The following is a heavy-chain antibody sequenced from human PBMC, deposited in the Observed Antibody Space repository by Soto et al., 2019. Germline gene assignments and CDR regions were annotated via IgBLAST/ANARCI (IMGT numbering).Heavy chain of an antibody. CDR2: ISGSGDTT. V-gene: IGHV3-23*01. J-gene: IGHJ4*02. CDR3: AKDRSSGYYYFDY. D-gene: IGHD3-22*01. Sequence: PGGSLSLSCAASGFTFSSYAMSWVRQAPGKGLEWVSSISGSGDTTYYADSVKGRFTISRDNSKDTLYLQMNSLRAEDTAVYYCAKDRSSGYYYFDYWGQGTLVTVSS. CDR1: GFTFSSYA.